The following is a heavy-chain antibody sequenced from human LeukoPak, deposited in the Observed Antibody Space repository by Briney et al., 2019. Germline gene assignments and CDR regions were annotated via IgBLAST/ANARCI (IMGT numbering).Heavy chain of an antibody. D-gene: IGHD3/OR15-3a*01. CDR3: TRDLGTGRPHDF. CDR2: LNQDGNEK. Sequence: GGSLRLSCAASGFTFSSYWMSWVRQAPGKGLEWVANLNQDGNEKYYVDSVKGRFTISRDNARNSLYLQMNNLRVEDTAVYYCTRDLGTGRPHDFWGQGTLVIVSS. V-gene: IGHV3-7*01. J-gene: IGHJ4*02. CDR1: GFTFSSYW.